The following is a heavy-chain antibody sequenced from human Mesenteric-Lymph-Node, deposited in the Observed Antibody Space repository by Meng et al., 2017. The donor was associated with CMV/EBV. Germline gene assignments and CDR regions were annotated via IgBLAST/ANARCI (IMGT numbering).Heavy chain of an antibody. CDR1: GFTFSTYA. D-gene: IGHD3-3*01. V-gene: IGHV3-30*04. J-gene: IGHJ4*02. CDR2: ISYDGGNK. Sequence: GESLKISCAASGFTFSTYAMHWVRQAPGKGLEWVAVISYDGGNKYYADSVKGRFTISRDNSKNTLYLQMNGLRAEDTAVYYCARVMVEYDFWSGYLDYWGQGTLVTVSS. CDR3: ARVMVEYDFWSGYLDY.